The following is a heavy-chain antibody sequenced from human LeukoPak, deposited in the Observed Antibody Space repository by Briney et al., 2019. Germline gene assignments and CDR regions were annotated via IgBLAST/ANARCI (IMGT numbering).Heavy chain of an antibody. CDR3: AYSRYYYDSSGPQYYYYGMDV. J-gene: IGHJ6*02. CDR1: GYTFTSYD. Sequence: ASVKVSCKASGYTFTSYDINWVRQATGQGLERMGWMNPNSGNTGYAQKFQGRVTMTRNTSISTAYMELSSLRSEDTAVYYCAYSRYYYDSSGPQYYYYGMDVWGQGTTVTVSS. D-gene: IGHD3-22*01. CDR2: MNPNSGNT. V-gene: IGHV1-8*01.